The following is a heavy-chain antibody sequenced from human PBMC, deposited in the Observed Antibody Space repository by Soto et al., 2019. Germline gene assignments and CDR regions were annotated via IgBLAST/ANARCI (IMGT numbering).Heavy chain of an antibody. CDR3: AKDTIAVAPTFDY. D-gene: IGHD6-19*01. J-gene: IGHJ4*02. CDR1: GFTFSSYG. V-gene: IGHV3-30*18. CDR2: ISYDGSNK. Sequence: QVQLVESGGGVVQPGRSLRLSCAASGFTFSSYGMHWVRQAPGKGLEWVAVISYDGSNKYYADSVKGRITISRDNSKNTLYLQMNSLRAEDTAVYYCAKDTIAVAPTFDYWGQGTLVTVSS.